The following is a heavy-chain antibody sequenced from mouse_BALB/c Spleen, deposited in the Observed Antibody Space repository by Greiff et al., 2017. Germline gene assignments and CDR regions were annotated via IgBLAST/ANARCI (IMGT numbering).Heavy chain of an antibody. CDR1: GFSLSTSGMG. Sequence: QVTLNVSGPGLLQPSQTLSLTCSFSGFSLSTSGMGVGWLRQPSGLGLVWLAHIWWDADKRSNPALKSRMTISKDTSSNQVFLKIASVDTADTATYYCARVNYYGSSDEWAWFAYWGQGTLVTVSA. D-gene: IGHD1-1*01. J-gene: IGHJ3*01. CDR3: ARVNYYGSSDEWAWFAY. CDR2: IWWDADK. V-gene: IGHV8-8*01.